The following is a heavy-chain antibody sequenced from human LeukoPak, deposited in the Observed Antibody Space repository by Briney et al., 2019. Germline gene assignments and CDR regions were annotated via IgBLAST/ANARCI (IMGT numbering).Heavy chain of an antibody. V-gene: IGHV1-46*01. CDR1: GYTXTSYY. J-gene: IGHJ6*02. CDR3: ARDTAMEIYYYYGMDV. CDR2: INPSGGST. D-gene: IGHD5-18*01. Sequence: ASVKVSCKASGYTXTSYYMHWVRQAPGQGLEWMGIINPSGGSTSYAQKFQGRVTMTRDTSTSTVYMELSSLRSEDTAVYYCARDTAMEIYYYYGMDVWGQGTTVTVSS.